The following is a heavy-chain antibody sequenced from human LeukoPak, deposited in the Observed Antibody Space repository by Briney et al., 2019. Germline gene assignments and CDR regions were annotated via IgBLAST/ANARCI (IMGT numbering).Heavy chain of an antibody. Sequence: SETLSLTCTVSGSSISSYYWSWIRQPPGKGLEWSGYFYYSGSTNYNPSLKSRVTISVDTSKNQFSLKLSSVTAADTAVYYCARAGYYYGSGYSYYYYYMDVWGKGTTVTVSS. CDR2: FYYSGST. V-gene: IGHV4-59*01. CDR1: GSSISSYY. CDR3: ARAGYYYGSGYSYYYYYMDV. D-gene: IGHD3-10*01. J-gene: IGHJ6*03.